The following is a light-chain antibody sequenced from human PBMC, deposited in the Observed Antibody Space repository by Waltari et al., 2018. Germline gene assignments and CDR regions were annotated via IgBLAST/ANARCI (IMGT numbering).Light chain of an antibody. CDR1: SANIGVTT. CDR2: SND. Sequence: QSVLTQPPSASGTPGPRVTIPCSGSSANIGVTTLNCYQQLPGTAPKLLFYSNDHRPSGVPDRFSASKSGTSASLAISGLQSEDEADYYCSSWDESLNGLVFGGGTKLTVL. CDR3: SSWDESLNGLV. J-gene: IGLJ2*01. V-gene: IGLV1-44*01.